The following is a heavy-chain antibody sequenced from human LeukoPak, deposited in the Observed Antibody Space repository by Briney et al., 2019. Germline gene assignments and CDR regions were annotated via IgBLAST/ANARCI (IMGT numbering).Heavy chain of an antibody. CDR2: INHSGST. Sequence: SETLSLTCAVYGGSFSGYYWSWIRQPPGKGLEWIGEINHSGSTNYNPSLKSRVTISVDTSKNQFSLKLSSVTAADTAVYYCARGSSRRVKGFDYWGQGTLVTVSS. D-gene: IGHD3-10*01. J-gene: IGHJ4*02. V-gene: IGHV4-34*01. CDR3: ARGSSRRVKGFDY. CDR1: GGSFSGYY.